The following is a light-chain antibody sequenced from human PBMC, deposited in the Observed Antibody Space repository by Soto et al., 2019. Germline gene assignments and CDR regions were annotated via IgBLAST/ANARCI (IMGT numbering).Light chain of an antibody. CDR3: CSYAGSYPYV. J-gene: IGLJ1*01. V-gene: IGLV2-11*01. CDR2: DVS. Sequence: QSVLTQPRSVSGSPGQSATISCTGTSSVVGGYNYVSWYQQHPGKAPKLMIYDVSKRPSGVPDRFSGSKSGNTASLTISGLQAEEEADYYCCSYAGSYPYVFGTGTKVTVL. CDR1: SSVVGGYNY.